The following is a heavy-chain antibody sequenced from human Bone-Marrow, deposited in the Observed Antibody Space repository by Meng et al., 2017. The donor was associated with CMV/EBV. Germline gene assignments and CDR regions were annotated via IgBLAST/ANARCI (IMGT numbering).Heavy chain of an antibody. D-gene: IGHD5-24*01. Sequence: LRRSCVASGFTFSGHWLHWVRQAPGKGLVWVSGVTYDGSGTFYADSVKGRFTISRDNAKNTLYLQMNSLRVEDSAVYYCIRDSDGFDFWGQGTLVTVSS. CDR1: GFTFSGHW. CDR3: IRDSDGFDF. J-gene: IGHJ4*02. V-gene: IGHV3-74*01. CDR2: VTYDGSGT.